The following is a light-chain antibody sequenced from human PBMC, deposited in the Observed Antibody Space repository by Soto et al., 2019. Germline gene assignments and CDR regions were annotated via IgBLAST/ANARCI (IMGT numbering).Light chain of an antibody. V-gene: IGKV3-15*01. CDR3: QQYNNWPPIT. Sequence: EMMLEQSPATLSVSPGARGTLSCLASQSVSSNLAWYQQNPGQAPRLLIYGASARATGIPSRFSGSGSGTEFTLTISSLQSEDFAVYYCQQYNNWPPITFGQGTRLEIK. CDR1: QSVSSN. J-gene: IGKJ5*01. CDR2: GAS.